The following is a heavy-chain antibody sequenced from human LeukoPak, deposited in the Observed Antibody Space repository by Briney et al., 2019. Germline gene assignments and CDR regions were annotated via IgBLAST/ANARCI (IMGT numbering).Heavy chain of an antibody. J-gene: IGHJ4*02. CDR3: ARGRPHGNDY. V-gene: IGHV3-74*01. CDR1: GFTLSSYW. CDR2: IASDGSST. D-gene: IGHD1-1*01. Sequence: GGSLRLSCAASGFTLSSYWMNWVRQAPGKGLVWVSRIASDGSSTTYADSVKGRFSISRDNAKNTLYLQLNSLRVEDTAVYYCARGRPHGNDYWGQGTLVTVSS.